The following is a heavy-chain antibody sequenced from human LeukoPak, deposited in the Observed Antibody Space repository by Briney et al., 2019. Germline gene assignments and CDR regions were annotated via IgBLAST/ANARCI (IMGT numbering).Heavy chain of an antibody. J-gene: IGHJ4*02. V-gene: IGHV1-69*13. CDR2: IIPIFGTA. CDR1: GGTFSSYA. D-gene: IGHD1-26*01. CDR3: ARGGGSRLFDY. Sequence: ASVKVSCKASGGTFSSYAISWVRQAPGQGLEWMGGIIPIFGTANYAQKFQGRVTITADESTSTAYTELSSLRSEGTAVYYCARGGGSRLFDYWGQGTLVTVSS.